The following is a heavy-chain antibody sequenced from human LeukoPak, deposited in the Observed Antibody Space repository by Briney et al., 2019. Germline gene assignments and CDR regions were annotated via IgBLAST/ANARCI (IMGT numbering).Heavy chain of an antibody. CDR2: ISWDGGST. Sequence: PGGSLRLSCAASGFTFDDYAMHRVRQAPGKGLEWVSLISWDGGSTYYADSVKGRFTISRDNSKNSLYLQMNSLRAEDTALYYCAKDIYYDSSGYMDVWGKGTTVTVSS. V-gene: IGHV3-43D*04. D-gene: IGHD3-22*01. J-gene: IGHJ6*03. CDR1: GFTFDDYA. CDR3: AKDIYYDSSGYMDV.